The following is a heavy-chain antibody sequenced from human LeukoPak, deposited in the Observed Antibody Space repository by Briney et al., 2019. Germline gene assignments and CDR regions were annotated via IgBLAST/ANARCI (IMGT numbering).Heavy chain of an antibody. V-gene: IGHV3-23*01. Sequence: GGSLRLSCAASGFTFSSYAMSWVRQAPGKGLEWVSAISGSGGTTYYTDSVKGRFTISRDNPKNTLYLQMNSLRVEDTAVYYCAKDRTTAARIFDYWGQGTRVTVSS. CDR1: GFTFSSYA. CDR2: ISGSGGTT. D-gene: IGHD6-6*01. CDR3: AKDRTTAARIFDY. J-gene: IGHJ4*02.